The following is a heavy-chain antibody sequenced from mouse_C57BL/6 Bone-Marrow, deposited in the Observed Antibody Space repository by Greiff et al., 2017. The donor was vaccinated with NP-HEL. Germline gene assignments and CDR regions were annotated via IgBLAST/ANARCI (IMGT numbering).Heavy chain of an antibody. CDR1: GFTFTDYY. CDR3: ARLSTTVATY. V-gene: IGHV7-3*01. D-gene: IGHD1-1*01. CDR2: IRNKANGYTT. J-gene: IGHJ3*01. Sequence: EVKLVESGGGLVQPGGSLSLSCVASGFTFTDYYMSWVRQPPGKALEWLGFIRNKANGYTTEYSASVKGRFTISRDNSQSILYLQMNALRAEDSATYYCARLSTTVATYWGQGTLVTVSA.